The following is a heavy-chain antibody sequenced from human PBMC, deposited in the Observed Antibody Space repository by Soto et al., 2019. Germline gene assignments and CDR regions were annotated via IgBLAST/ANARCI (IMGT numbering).Heavy chain of an antibody. CDR1: GYTFTSYA. CDR3: ARIARDSYVLYYFDY. CDR2: INAGNGNT. J-gene: IGHJ4*02. D-gene: IGHD5-18*01. Sequence: ASVKVSCKASGYTFTSYAMHWVRQAPGQRLEWMGWINAGNGNTKYSQKFQGRVTITRDTSASTAYMELSSLRSEDTAVYYCARIARDSYVLYYFDYWGQGTLVTVSS. V-gene: IGHV1-3*01.